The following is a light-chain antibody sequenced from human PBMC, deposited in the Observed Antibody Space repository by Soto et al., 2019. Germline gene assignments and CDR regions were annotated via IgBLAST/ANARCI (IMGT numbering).Light chain of an antibody. CDR1: SSNIGAGYD. J-gene: IGLJ1*01. CDR3: QSYDSSLSGYV. CDR2: GNS. Sequence: QSVLTQSRSVSGAPGQRVTISCTGSSSNIGAGYDVHWYQQLPGTAPKLLIYGNSNRPSGVPDRFSGSKSGTSASLAITGLQAEDEADYYCQSYDSSLSGYVFGTGTKVTVL. V-gene: IGLV1-40*01.